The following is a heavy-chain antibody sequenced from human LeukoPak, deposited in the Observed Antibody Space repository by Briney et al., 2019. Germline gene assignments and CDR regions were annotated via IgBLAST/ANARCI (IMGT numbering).Heavy chain of an antibody. CDR1: GGSISSGGYY. J-gene: IGHJ4*02. CDR3: ARVVNGSGSYTPIDY. Sequence: SETLSLTCTVSGGSISSGGYYWSWIRQHPGKGLEWIGYIYYSGSTYYNPSLKSRVTISVDTSKNQFPLKLSSVTAADTAVYYCARVVNGSGSYTPIDYWGQGTLVTVSS. V-gene: IGHV4-31*02. D-gene: IGHD3-10*01. CDR2: IYYSGST.